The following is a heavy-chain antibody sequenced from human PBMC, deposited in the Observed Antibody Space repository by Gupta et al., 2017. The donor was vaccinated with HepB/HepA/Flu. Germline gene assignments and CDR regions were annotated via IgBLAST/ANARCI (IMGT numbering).Heavy chain of an antibody. CDR3: ARHDIDL. Sequence: QVLLQDSGPGLVKPSETLTLTCTVSGGSIGTDYWSWIRQPPGKGLEWLGYISYTGATIYNPSLRTRVTMSIDTSKSQFSLRVNSVTAADSAMYYCARHDIDLWGQGALVTGSS. CDR2: ISYTGAT. V-gene: IGHV4-59*01. J-gene: IGHJ5*02. CDR1: GGSIGTDY.